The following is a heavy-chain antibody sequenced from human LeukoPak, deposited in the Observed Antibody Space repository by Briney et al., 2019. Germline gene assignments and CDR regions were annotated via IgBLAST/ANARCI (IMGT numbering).Heavy chain of an antibody. J-gene: IGHJ4*02. CDR2: ISSRSNFI. V-gene: IGHV3-21*01. CDR1: GFTFSSYT. D-gene: IGHD4-17*01. CDR3: ACLRGPSDY. Sequence: GGSLRLSCAASGFTFSSYTMNWVRQAPGKGLEWVSSISSRSNFIYYADSLKGRFTISRDNAKNSLYLQMDSLTADDTAVYFCACLRGPSDYWGQGTLVTVSS.